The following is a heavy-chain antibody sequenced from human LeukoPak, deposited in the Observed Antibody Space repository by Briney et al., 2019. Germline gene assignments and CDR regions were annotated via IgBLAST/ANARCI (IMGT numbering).Heavy chain of an antibody. Sequence: ASVKVSCKASGYTFTSYYMHWVRQAPGQGLEWMGIINPSGGSTSYAQKFQGRVTMTRDTSTSTVYMELSSLRSEDTAVYYCARSGARSGAQRWFDPWGQGTLVTVSS. CDR1: GYTFTSYY. J-gene: IGHJ5*02. CDR3: ARSGARSGAQRWFDP. V-gene: IGHV1-46*01. CDR2: INPSGGST. D-gene: IGHD5-24*01.